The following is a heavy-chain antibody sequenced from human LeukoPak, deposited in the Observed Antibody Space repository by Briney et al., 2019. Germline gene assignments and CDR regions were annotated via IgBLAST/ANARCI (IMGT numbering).Heavy chain of an antibody. CDR2: IIPIFGTA. D-gene: IGHD2/OR15-2a*01. Sequence: SVKVSCKASGVTFSSYVISWVRQAPGQGLEWMGGIIPIFGTANYAQKFQGRVTITADESTSTAYMELSSLRSEDTAVYYCALLDGVYYYMDVWGKGTTVTVSS. CDR3: ALLDGVYYYMDV. CDR1: GVTFSSYV. J-gene: IGHJ6*03. V-gene: IGHV1-69*13.